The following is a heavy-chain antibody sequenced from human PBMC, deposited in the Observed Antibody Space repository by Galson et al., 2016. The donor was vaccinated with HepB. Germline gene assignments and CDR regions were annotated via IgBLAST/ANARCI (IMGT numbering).Heavy chain of an antibody. CDR3: AREDWYFDL. V-gene: IGHV4-34*01. Sequence: ETLSLTCSVYGGSFSGYSWSWIRQPPGKGLEWVGEVDHNGGTNCNPSLKSRVTMSLDTSKNQFSLKLSSVTAADTAVYFCAREDWYFDLWGRGTLVTVSS. CDR2: VDHNGGT. J-gene: IGHJ2*01. CDR1: GGSFSGYS.